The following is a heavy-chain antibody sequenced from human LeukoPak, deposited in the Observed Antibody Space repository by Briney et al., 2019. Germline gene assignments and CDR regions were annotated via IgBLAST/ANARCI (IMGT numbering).Heavy chain of an antibody. CDR3: ARGRYGDYSYYFDY. Sequence: GGSLRLSCAGSGFTFSSFGMSWVRQAPGKGLEWVSGISGSGDSTYYADSVKGRFTISRDNSKNTLYLQMNSLRAEDTAVYYCARGRYGDYSYYFDYWGQGTLVTVSS. CDR2: ISGSGDST. CDR1: GFTFSSFG. J-gene: IGHJ4*02. D-gene: IGHD4-17*01. V-gene: IGHV3-23*01.